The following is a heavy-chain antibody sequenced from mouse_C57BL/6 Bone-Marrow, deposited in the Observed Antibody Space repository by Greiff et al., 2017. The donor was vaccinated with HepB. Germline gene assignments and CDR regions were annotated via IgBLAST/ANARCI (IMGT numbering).Heavy chain of an antibody. CDR3: ARGSGSSYDWFAY. D-gene: IGHD1-1*01. CDR1: GYSFTGYF. Sequence: VQLQQSGPELVKPGDSVKISCKASGYSFTGYFMNWVMQSHGKSLEWIGRINPYNGDTFYNQKFKGKATLTVDKSSSTAHMELRSLTSEDSAVYYCARGSGSSYDWFAYWGQGTLVTVSA. V-gene: IGHV1-20*01. CDR2: INPYNGDT. J-gene: IGHJ3*01.